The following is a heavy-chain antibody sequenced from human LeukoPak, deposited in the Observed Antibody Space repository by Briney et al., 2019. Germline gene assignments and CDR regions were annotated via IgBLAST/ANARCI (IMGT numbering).Heavy chain of an antibody. CDR1: GYTFTSYG. CDR2: ISAYNGNT. V-gene: IGHV1-18*01. D-gene: IGHD3-10*01. Sequence: APVKVSCKASGYTFTSYGISWVRQAPGQGLEWMGWISAYNGNTNYAQKLQGRVTMTTDTSTSTAYMELRSLRSDDTAVYYCARRQGGSGLYYMDVWGKGTTVTVSS. J-gene: IGHJ6*03. CDR3: ARRQGGSGLYYMDV.